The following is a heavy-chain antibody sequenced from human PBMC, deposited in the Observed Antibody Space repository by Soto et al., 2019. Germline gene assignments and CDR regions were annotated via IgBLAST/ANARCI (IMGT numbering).Heavy chain of an antibody. J-gene: IGHJ4*02. V-gene: IGHV3-30-3*01. CDR3: ARDPTIFGVVIIYYFDY. CDR2: ISYDGSNK. CDR1: GFTFSSYA. D-gene: IGHD3-3*01. Sequence: XGFLRLSFAASGFTFSSYAMHGVRQAPGKGLEWVAVISYDGSNKYYADSVKGRFTISRDNSKNTLYLQMNSLRAEDTAVYYCARDPTIFGVVIIYYFDYWGQGTLVTVSS.